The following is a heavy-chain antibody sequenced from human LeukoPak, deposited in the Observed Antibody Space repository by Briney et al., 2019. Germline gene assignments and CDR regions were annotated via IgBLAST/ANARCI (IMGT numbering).Heavy chain of an antibody. CDR2: ISGSGENT. D-gene: IGHD1-26*01. J-gene: IGHJ6*02. CDR3: ATWAFYHSLDV. CDR1: GFTFNDYA. V-gene: IGHV3-43*02. Sequence: GGSLRLSCAASGFTFNDYAISWVRQAPGKGLEWVAAISGSGENTHYADSVKGRFTISRDNSKNSLYLQMNSLRTEDTALYYCATWAFYHSLDVWGQGTTVTVSS.